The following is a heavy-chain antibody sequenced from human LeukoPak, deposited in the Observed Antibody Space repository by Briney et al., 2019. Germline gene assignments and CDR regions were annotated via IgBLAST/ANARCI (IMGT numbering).Heavy chain of an antibody. CDR1: GFTFSTYG. CDR2: IWYDGSNK. V-gene: IGHV3-33*01. J-gene: IGHJ4*02. Sequence: GGSLRLSCAASGFTFSTYGMHWVRQAPGKGLEWVTIIWYDGSNKYYADSVKGRFTISRDNSKNTLYLQMNSLRAEDTAVYYCARQSGSSFDYWGQGTLVTVSS. CDR3: ARQSGSSFDY. D-gene: IGHD1-26*01.